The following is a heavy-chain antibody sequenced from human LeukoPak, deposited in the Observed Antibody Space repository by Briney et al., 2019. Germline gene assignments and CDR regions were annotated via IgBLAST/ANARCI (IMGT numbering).Heavy chain of an antibody. J-gene: IGHJ3*02. Sequence: PGGSLRLSCAASGFSFSSYWMAWVRQAPGKGLEWVANIKPDGSEKKYGDSVKGRFTISRDNAKNSLYLQMNSLRAEDMALYYCAISSGYYHGAFDIWGQGTMVTVSS. CDR3: AISSGYYHGAFDI. D-gene: IGHD3-22*01. CDR2: IKPDGSEK. CDR1: GFSFSSYW. V-gene: IGHV3-7*03.